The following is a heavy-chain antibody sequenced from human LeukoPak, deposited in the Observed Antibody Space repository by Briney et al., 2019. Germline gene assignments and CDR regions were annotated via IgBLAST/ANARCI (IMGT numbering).Heavy chain of an antibody. Sequence: GGSLRLSCAASGFTFSSYSMNWVRQAPGKGLEWVSYISKNSNSKYYADPVKGRFTISRDNAKNSLSLQMNSLRVEDTAMYFCARMEHGSGWYFRQRPFDSWGQGTLVTVSS. CDR3: ARMEHGSGWYFRQRPFDS. V-gene: IGHV3-48*01. D-gene: IGHD6-19*01. J-gene: IGHJ5*01. CDR1: GFTFSSYS. CDR2: ISKNSNSK.